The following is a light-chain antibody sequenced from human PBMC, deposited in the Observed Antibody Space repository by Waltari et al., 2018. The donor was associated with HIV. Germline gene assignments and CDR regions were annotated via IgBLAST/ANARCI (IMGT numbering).Light chain of an antibody. J-gene: IGKJ1*01. Sequence: DIVMTQSPLSLPVTPGEPASISCRSSQSLLHSNGYNYLDWYLQKPGQSPQLLIYLGSNRASGVPDRFSGSGSGTDFTLKISRVEAEDVGVYDCMQALQGTFGQGTKVEIK. CDR2: LGS. CDR1: QSLLHSNGYNY. CDR3: MQALQGT. V-gene: IGKV2-28*01.